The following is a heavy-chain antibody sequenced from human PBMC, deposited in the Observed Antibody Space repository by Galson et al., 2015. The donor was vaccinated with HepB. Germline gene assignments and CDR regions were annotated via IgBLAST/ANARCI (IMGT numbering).Heavy chain of an antibody. J-gene: IGHJ4*02. D-gene: IGHD2-2*01. CDR1: GFTFSNYA. Sequence: SLRLSCAASGFTFSNYAMNWVRQAPGKGLEWVSTISGSGGSAYYADSVKGRFAISRDNSKNTLHLQMNSLRAEDTAVYYCAKEGLVVPSAMYFFDYWGQGTLVPVSS. CDR2: ISGSGGSA. V-gene: IGHV3-23*01. CDR3: AKEGLVVPSAMYFFDY.